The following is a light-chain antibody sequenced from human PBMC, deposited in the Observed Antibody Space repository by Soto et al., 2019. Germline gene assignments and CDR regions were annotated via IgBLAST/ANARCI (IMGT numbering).Light chain of an antibody. J-gene: IGLJ1*01. CDR1: STNIGDNY. CDR3: GTWDDSLVSYV. V-gene: IGLV1-51*01. CDR2: VND. Sequence: QSALTQPPSVSAAPGQRVIISCSGSSTNIGDNYVSWYQHLPGTAPKLVVYVNDRRPSELPGRFSGSKSGTSATLVITGHQTGDEADYYCGTWDDSLVSYVFGAGTKLTVL.